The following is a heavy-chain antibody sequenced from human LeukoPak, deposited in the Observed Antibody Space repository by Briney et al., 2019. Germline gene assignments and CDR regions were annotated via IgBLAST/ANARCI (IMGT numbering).Heavy chain of an antibody. CDR2: XXXFGTA. D-gene: IGHD3-10*01. CDR1: GGTFSSYA. J-gene: IGHJ4*02. Sequence: SVKVSCKASGGTFSSYAISWVRQAPGQGLEWMXGXXXFGTANYAQKFXXXVTITADESTSTAYMELSSLRSEDTAVYYCARGGYAIDYYGSGSSYYFDYWGQGTPVTVSS. CDR3: ARGGYAIDYYGSGSSYYFDY. V-gene: IGHV1-69*13.